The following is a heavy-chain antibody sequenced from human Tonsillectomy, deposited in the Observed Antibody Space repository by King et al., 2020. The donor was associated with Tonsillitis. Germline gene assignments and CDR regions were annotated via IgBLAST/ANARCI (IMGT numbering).Heavy chain of an antibody. V-gene: IGHV4-4*02. J-gene: IGHJ3*02. Sequence: QLQESGPGLVKPSGTLSLTCAVSGGSISSSNWWSWVRQPPGKGLEWIGEIYHSGSTNYIPSLKSRVTISVDKSKNQFSLKLSSVTAADTAVYYCARGQTYYDILTGSNDAFDIWGQGTMVTVSS. CDR2: IYHSGST. CDR1: GGSISSSNW. D-gene: IGHD3-9*01. CDR3: ARGQTYYDILTGSNDAFDI.